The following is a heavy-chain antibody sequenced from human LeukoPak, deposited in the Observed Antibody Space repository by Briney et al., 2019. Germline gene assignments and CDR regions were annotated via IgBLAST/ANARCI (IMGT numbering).Heavy chain of an antibody. D-gene: IGHD3-10*01. CDR2: INHSGST. Sequence: PSETLSLTCAVYGGSFSGYYWSWIRQPPGKGLEWIGEINHSGSTNYNPSLKSRVTISVDTSKNQFSLKLSSVTAADTAVYYCARTKGSVLLWFGGTRYFDYWGQGTLVTVS. J-gene: IGHJ4*02. V-gene: IGHV4-34*01. CDR3: ARTKGSVLLWFGGTRYFDY. CDR1: GGSFSGYY.